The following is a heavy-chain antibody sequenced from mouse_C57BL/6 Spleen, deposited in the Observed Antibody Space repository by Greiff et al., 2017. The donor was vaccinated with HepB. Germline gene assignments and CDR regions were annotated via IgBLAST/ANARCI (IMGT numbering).Heavy chain of an antibody. V-gene: IGHV1-22*01. CDR2: INPNNGGT. J-gene: IGHJ2*01. Sequence: VQLKESGPELVKPGASVKMSCKASGYTFTDYNMHWVKQSHGKSLEWIGYINPNNGGTSYNQKFKGKATLTVNKSSSTAYMELRSLTSEDSAVYYIAKVTTVPYFDYWGQGTTLTVSS. CDR1: GYTFTDYN. D-gene: IGHD1-1*01. CDR3: AKVTTVPYFDY.